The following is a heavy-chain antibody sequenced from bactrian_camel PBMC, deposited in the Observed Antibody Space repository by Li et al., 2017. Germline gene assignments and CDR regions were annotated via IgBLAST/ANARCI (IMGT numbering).Heavy chain of an antibody. D-gene: IGHD3*01. Sequence: VQLVESGGGMAEAGGSLSLYCSVSGYRYTSCRLGWYRQVAGQEREKIAEISADDTALYSDSVQGRLSILVDVAKKTLHLQMNNLKPDDTAKYFCAADPWKGCRGCDGDYCPLLGDFGYWGQGTQVTVS. CDR3: AADPWKGCRGCDGDYCPLLGDFGY. V-gene: IGHV3S53*01. CDR1: GYRYTSCR. CDR2: ISADDTA. J-gene: IGHJ6*01.